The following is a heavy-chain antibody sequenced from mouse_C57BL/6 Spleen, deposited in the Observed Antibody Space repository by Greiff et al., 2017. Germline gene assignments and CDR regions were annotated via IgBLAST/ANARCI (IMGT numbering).Heavy chain of an antibody. Sequence: QVQLKQPGTELVKPGASVKLSCKASGYTFTSYWMHWVKQRPGQGLEWIGNINPSNGGTNYNEKFESKATLTVDKSSSTAYMQLSSLTSEDSAVYYCARDYGSSYNWYFDVWGTGTTVTVSS. J-gene: IGHJ1*03. V-gene: IGHV1-53*01. D-gene: IGHD1-1*01. CDR3: ARDYGSSYNWYFDV. CDR2: INPSNGGT. CDR1: GYTFTSYW.